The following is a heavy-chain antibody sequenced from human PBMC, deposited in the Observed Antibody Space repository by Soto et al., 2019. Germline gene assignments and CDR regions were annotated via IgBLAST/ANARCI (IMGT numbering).Heavy chain of an antibody. V-gene: IGHV3-72*01. Sequence: EVQLVESGGGLVQPGGSLRLSCAASGFTFSDHYMDWVRQAPGKGLEWVARSRNRVNSHTTEYAASLKGRFTISRDESKSSLSLQMNSLKIEDPAVYYCTRGLLGGAPSYTFHGMDVWGQGTTVTVSS. CDR3: TRGLLGGAPSYTFHGMDV. CDR2: SRNRVNSHTT. D-gene: IGHD1-26*01. J-gene: IGHJ6*01. CDR1: GFTFSDHY.